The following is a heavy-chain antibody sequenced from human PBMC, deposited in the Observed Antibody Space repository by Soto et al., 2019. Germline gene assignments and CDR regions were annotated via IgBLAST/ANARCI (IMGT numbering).Heavy chain of an antibody. CDR3: ARIESIARNWWDP. V-gene: IGHV5-10-1*01. CDR1: GFSFTNYW. D-gene: IGHD6-13*01. Sequence: GGSLKISCKTSGFSFTNYWITWVRQVPGKGLEWMGNIDPVDSYANYSPSFHGHVTFSVDTSISTAFLHWSSLKASDSATYFCARIESIARNWWDPWGQGTLVAV. J-gene: IGHJ5*02. CDR2: IDPVDSYA.